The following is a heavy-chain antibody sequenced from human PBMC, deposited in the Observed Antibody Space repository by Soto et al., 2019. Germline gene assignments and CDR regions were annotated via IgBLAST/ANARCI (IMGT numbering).Heavy chain of an antibody. CDR2: IIPILGIA. Sequence: SVKVSCKASGGTFSSYTISWVRQAPGQGLEWMGRIIPILGIANYAQKFQGRVTITADKSTSTAYMELSSLRSEDTAVYYCAKTLEYSSSSFSRDYWGQGTLVTVSS. J-gene: IGHJ4*02. CDR1: GGTFSSYT. CDR3: AKTLEYSSSSFSRDY. V-gene: IGHV1-69*02. D-gene: IGHD6-6*01.